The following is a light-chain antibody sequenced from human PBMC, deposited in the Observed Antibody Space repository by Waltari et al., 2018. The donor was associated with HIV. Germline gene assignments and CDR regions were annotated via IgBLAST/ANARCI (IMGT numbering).Light chain of an antibody. CDR2: GAS. J-gene: IGKJ1*01. CDR1: QSVSSN. CDR3: QQYNNWPQT. V-gene: IGKV3-15*01. Sequence: VLTQSPATLSVSPGERAPLSCRPSQSVSSNLAWYRQKPGQAPRLLIYGASTRATGIPARFSGSGSGTEFTLTISSLQSEDFTIYYCQQYNNWPQTFGQGTKVEIK.